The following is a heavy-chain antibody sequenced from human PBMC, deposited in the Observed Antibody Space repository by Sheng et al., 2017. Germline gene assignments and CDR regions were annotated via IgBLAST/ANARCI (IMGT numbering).Heavy chain of an antibody. CDR1: GFTFSTYA. Sequence: QVQLVQSGGGVVQPGRSLRLSCAASGFTFSTYAMHWVRPGSRQGAWSGWALIWSDGSIQYYGDSVKGRFTISRDNSNNMLYLQMNSLRNEDTAVYYCAKGYRNVDYWGQERWSPSPQ. CDR3: AKGYRNVDY. V-gene: IGHV3-33*06. J-gene: IGHJ4*01. CDR2: IWSDGSIQ. D-gene: IGHD1-1*01.